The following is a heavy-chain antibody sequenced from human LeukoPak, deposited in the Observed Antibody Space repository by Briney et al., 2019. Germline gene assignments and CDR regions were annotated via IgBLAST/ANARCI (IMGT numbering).Heavy chain of an antibody. CDR3: ARHRGGDYNDAFDL. CDR2: IFFTGTT. CDR1: GVSFTSDY. V-gene: IGHV4-59*08. Sequence: PSETLSLTCTVSGVSFTSDYWAWVRQSRQPPGKGLEWIGYIFFTGTTNYNPSLSSRVTFSVDTSKKQFSLRLTSVTVADTAVYYCARHRGGDYNDAFDLWGQGTLVTVSS. J-gene: IGHJ3*01. D-gene: IGHD4-17*01.